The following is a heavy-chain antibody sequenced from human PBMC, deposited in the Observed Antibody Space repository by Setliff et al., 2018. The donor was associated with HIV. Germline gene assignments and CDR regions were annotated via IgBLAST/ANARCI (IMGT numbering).Heavy chain of an antibody. CDR1: GGSISSYY. V-gene: IGHV4-59*08. J-gene: IGHJ4*02. Sequence: SETLSLTCTVSGGSISSYYWSWIRQPPGKGLEWIGYIYYSGTTNYNPPLKSRVTISVDTSKNQFSLKLSSVTAADTAVYYCARHVGYSSSSLDYWGQGTLVTVSS. CDR2: IYYSGTT. D-gene: IGHD6-6*01. CDR3: ARHVGYSSSSLDY.